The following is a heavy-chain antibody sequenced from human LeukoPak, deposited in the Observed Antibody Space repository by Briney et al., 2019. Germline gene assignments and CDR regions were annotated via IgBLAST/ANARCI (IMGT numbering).Heavy chain of an antibody. J-gene: IGHJ4*02. CDR2: IYYSGST. D-gene: IGHD3-22*01. CDR3: ARLAPYYYDSSGNFDY. Sequence: PSETLSLTCTVSGGSISSYYWSWIRQPPGKGLEWIGYIYYSGSTNYNPSLKSRVTISVDTSKNQFSLKPSSVTAADTAVYYCARLAPYYYDSSGNFDYWGQGTLVTVSS. CDR1: GGSISSYY. V-gene: IGHV4-59*08.